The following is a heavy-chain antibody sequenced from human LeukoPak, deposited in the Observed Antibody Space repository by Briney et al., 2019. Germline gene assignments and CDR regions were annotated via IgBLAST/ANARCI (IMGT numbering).Heavy chain of an antibody. V-gene: IGHV4-34*01. CDR2: INHSGST. Sequence: SETLPLTCAVYGGSFSGYYWSWIRQPPGKGLEWIGEINHSGSTNYNPSLKSRVTISVDTSENQFSLKLSSVTAADTAVYYCARDTIYDSSGSPFDYWGQGTLVTVSS. CDR1: GGSFSGYY. CDR3: ARDTIYDSSGSPFDY. J-gene: IGHJ4*02. D-gene: IGHD3-22*01.